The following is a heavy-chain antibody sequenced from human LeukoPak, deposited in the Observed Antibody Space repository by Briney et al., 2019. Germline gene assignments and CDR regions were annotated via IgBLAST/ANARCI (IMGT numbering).Heavy chain of an antibody. CDR1: EFPFSNYN. D-gene: IGHD3-3*01. Sequence: GGPLRLSDAASEFPFSNYNMNWVGQAPGKGLDWVSFISISSSYIYYAASVKGRFTLSKDNAKNSLYLQMNGLRAEEPAGYYVARESRTYYDFRIGYGDFWGQGTLVTVSS. CDR3: ARESRTYYDFRIGYGDF. J-gene: IGHJ4*02. V-gene: IGHV3-21*01. CDR2: ISISSSYI.